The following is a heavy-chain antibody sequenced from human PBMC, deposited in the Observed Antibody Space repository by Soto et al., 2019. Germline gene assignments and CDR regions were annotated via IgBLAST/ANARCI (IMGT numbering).Heavy chain of an antibody. V-gene: IGHV2-70*01. J-gene: IGHJ6*02. CDR2: IDWDDDK. Sequence: SGPTLVNPTQTLTLTCTFSGFSLSTSGMCVSWIRQPPGKALEWLALIDWDDDKYYSTSLKTRLTISKDTSKNQVVLTMTNMDPVDTATYYCARSDFWSGPPKYGMDVWGQGTTVTVS. CDR3: ARSDFWSGPPKYGMDV. CDR1: GFSLSTSGMC. D-gene: IGHD3-3*01.